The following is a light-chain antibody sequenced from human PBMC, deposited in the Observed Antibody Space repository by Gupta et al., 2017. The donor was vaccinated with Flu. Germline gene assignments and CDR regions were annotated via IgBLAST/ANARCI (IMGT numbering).Light chain of an antibody. J-gene: IGKJ3*01. CDR2: KVS. V-gene: IGKV2-30*02. Sequence: VMTQSPLSLPVTLGQSASISCRSSQGLVHSDGNTYLSWYQQRPGQSPRRLIYKVSNRDSGVPDRFSGSGSGTDFTLKISSVEAEDVGIFYCMQSKHCPITFGHGTKVDIK. CDR1: QGLVHSDGNTY. CDR3: MQSKHCPIT.